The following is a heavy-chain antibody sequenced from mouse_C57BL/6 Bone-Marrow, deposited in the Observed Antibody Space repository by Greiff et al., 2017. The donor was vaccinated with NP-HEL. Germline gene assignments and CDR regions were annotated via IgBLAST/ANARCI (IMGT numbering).Heavy chain of an antibody. CDR1: GYTFTSYW. D-gene: IGHD4-1*01. V-gene: IGHV1-69*01. CDR3: ARRELYWYFDV. J-gene: IGHJ1*03. Sequence: VQLQQPGAELVMPGASVKLSCKASGYTFTSYWMHWVKQRPGQGLEWIGEIDPSDSYTNYNQKFKGKSTLTADKSSSTAYMQLSSLTSEDSAVYYCARRELYWYFDVWGTGTTVTVSS. CDR2: IDPSDSYT.